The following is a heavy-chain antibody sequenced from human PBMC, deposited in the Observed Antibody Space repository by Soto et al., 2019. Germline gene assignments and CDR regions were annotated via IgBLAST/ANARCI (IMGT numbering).Heavy chain of an antibody. V-gene: IGHV4-31*03. Sequence: QVQLQESGSGLLKPSQTLSLDRSVSGDSLRRGFHHWSWIRQTPGKGLQLIGYIDTNGDTHYDPSLRNRLNMSIVTTESRFSLKVTSVTAADTAVYYCARGTVYYCPNDKCGFFFDHWGQGALVTVTS. J-gene: IGHJ4*02. CDR1: GDSLRRGFHH. CDR3: ARGTVYYCPNDKCGFFFDH. D-gene: IGHD2-8*01. CDR2: IDTNGDT.